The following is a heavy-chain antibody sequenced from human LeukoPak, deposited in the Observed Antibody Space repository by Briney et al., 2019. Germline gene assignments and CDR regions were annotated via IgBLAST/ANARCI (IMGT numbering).Heavy chain of an antibody. CDR2: INPNSGGT. CDR3: ARERRKGVVSAIVDY. D-gene: IGHD2-15*01. V-gene: IGHV1-2*02. J-gene: IGHJ4*02. CDR1: GYTFTGYY. Sequence: GASVKVSCKASGYTFTGYYIHWVRQAPGQGLDWMGWINPNSGGTHYAQKYQGRVTMTSDTSSSTAYMELNRLDSDDTAVYFCARERRKGVVSAIVDYWGQGTLVTVSS.